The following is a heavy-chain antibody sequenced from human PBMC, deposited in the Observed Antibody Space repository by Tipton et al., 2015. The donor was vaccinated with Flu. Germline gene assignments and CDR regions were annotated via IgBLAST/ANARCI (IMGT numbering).Heavy chain of an antibody. CDR2: IYYSGNT. V-gene: IGHV4-39*07. CDR3: ARDGFITMIVVVTPGAFDI. CDR1: GGSISSSSYY. Sequence: LRLSCTVSGGSISSSSYYWGWIRQPPGKGLEWIGSIYYSGNTYYNPSLKSRVTISVDTSKNQFSLKLSSVTAADTAVYYCARDGFITMIVVVTPGAFDIWGQGTMVAVSS. J-gene: IGHJ3*02. D-gene: IGHD3-22*01.